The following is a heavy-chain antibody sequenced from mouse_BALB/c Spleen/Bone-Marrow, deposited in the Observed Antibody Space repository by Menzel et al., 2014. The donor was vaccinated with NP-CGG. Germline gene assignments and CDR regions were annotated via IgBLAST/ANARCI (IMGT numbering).Heavy chain of an antibody. CDR3: ARQGYYGKGDY. D-gene: IGHD2-1*01. CDR2: INPDSSTI. V-gene: IGHV4-1*02. Sequence: EVKVEESGGGLVQPGGSLKLSCAASGFDFSRYWMSWVRQAPGKGLEWIGEINPDSSTINHTPSLKDKFIISRDNAKNTLYLQMSKVRSEDTALYYCARQGYYGKGDYWGQGTTLTVSS. J-gene: IGHJ2*01. CDR1: GFDFSRYW.